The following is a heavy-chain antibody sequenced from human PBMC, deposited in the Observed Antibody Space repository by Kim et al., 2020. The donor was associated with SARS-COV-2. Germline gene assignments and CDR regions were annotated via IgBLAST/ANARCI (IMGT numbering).Heavy chain of an antibody. CDR3: AKDGGYYGSGGFSRPWDV. Sequence: GGSLRLSCAASGFRFSSYAMSWVRQAPGKGLEWVSVIYSGGSTTSYAASVKGRFTISRDDSKSMLYLQMNSLRAADTAVYYCAKDGGYYGSGGFSRPWDVWGQGTTVTVSS. CDR1: GFRFSSYA. V-gene: IGHV3-23*03. CDR2: IYSGGSTT. J-gene: IGHJ6*02. D-gene: IGHD3-22*01.